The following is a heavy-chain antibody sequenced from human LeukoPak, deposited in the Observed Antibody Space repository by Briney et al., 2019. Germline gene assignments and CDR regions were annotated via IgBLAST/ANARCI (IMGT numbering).Heavy chain of an antibody. CDR2: IIPIFGTA. CDR3: ARDRGYSSSWYPGRGFYYGMDV. Sequence: GASVTVSCKASGGTFSSYAISWVRQAPGQGLEWMGGIIPIFGTANYAQKFQGRVTITADESTSTAYMELSSLRSEDTAVYYCARDRGYSSSWYPGRGFYYGMDVWGQGTTVTVSS. J-gene: IGHJ6*02. V-gene: IGHV1-69*13. D-gene: IGHD6-13*01. CDR1: GGTFSSYA.